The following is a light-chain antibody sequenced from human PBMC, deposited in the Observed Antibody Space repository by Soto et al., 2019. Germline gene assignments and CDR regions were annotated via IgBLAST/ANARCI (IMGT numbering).Light chain of an antibody. CDR3: QQSYSIPWT. CDR2: AAS. V-gene: IGKV1-39*01. J-gene: IGKJ1*01. Sequence: DIQMNLSPSSLFTSVGDRVTITCRASQSISSYLNWYQQKPGKAPKLLIYAASSVQSGVPSRFSGSGSGTDVTLTISSLQPEDFATYYCQQSYSIPWTFGQGTKVEIK. CDR1: QSISSY.